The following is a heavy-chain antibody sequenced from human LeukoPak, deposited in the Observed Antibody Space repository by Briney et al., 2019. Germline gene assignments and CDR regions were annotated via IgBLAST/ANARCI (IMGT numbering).Heavy chain of an antibody. CDR1: GYTFTSYG. Sequence: ASVKVSCKASGYTFTSYGISWVRQAPGQGLEWMGWISAYNGNTNYAQKLQGRVTMTTDTSTSTAYMELRSLRSDDTAVYYCASFDFNIGPDAFDIWGQGTMVTVSS. D-gene: IGHD3-3*01. CDR3: ASFDFNIGPDAFDI. V-gene: IGHV1-18*01. J-gene: IGHJ3*02. CDR2: ISAYNGNT.